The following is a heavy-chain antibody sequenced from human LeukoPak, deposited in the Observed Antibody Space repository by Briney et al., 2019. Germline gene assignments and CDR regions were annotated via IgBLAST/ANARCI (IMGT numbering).Heavy chain of an antibody. D-gene: IGHD4/OR15-4a*01. CDR3: ARRAGAYSHPYDY. J-gene: IGHJ4*02. V-gene: IGHV3-53*01. CDR1: GFIVSSNS. Sequence: GGSLRLSCTVSGFIVSSNSMSWVRQAPGKGLEWVSFIYNDNTHYSDSVKGRFTISRDNSKNTLYLQMNSLRAEDTAVYYCARRAGAYSHPYDYWGQGALVTVSS. CDR2: IYNDNT.